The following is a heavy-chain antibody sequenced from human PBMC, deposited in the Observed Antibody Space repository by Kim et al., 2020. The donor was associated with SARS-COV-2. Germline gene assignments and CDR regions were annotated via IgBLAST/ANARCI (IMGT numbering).Heavy chain of an antibody. J-gene: IGHJ4*02. CDR3: ARDLHYDSSGYFDS. V-gene: IGHV3-30*04. CDR1: GFTFRNYP. CDR2: IAYDGNNK. D-gene: IGHD3-22*01. Sequence: GGSLRLSCAASGFTFRNYPMHWVRQAPGKGLEWVAVIAYDGNNKYYADFVQGRFTISRDNSKNTLSLQMRSLRAEDTAVYFCARDLHYDSSGYFDSWGQGTLVTVSS.